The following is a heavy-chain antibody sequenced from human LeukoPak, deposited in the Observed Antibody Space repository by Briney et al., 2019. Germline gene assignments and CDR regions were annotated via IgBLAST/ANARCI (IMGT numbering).Heavy chain of an antibody. Sequence: TGGSLRLSCAASGFTFSSYAMSWVRQAPGKRLKWVSTINDNGAGTYYADSVKGRFTISRDNSYNTMSLQMNSLRDEDAGVYYCAKGLRTGVGPYKGYHYYMDVWGKGATVTVSS. D-gene: IGHD3-10*01. CDR1: GFTFSSYA. CDR3: AKGLRTGVGPYKGYHYYMDV. J-gene: IGHJ6*03. V-gene: IGHV3-23*01. CDR2: INDNGAGT.